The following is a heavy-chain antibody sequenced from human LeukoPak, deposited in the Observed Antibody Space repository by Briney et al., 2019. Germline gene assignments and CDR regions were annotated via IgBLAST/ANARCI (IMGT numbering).Heavy chain of an antibody. CDR3: ARSRYCSSTSCPSGEY. Sequence: GGSLRLSCAASGFTFSTYSMNWVRQAPGKGLGWVSYISSNSGYIYYADSLKGRFTISRDNAKNSLYLQMNSLRAEDTTVYYCARSRYCSSTSCPSGEYWGQGTLVTVSS. J-gene: IGHJ4*02. CDR1: GFTFSTYS. V-gene: IGHV3-21*01. D-gene: IGHD2-2*01. CDR2: ISSNSGYI.